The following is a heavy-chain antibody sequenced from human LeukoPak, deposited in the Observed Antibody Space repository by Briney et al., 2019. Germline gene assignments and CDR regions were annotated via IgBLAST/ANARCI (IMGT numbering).Heavy chain of an antibody. J-gene: IGHJ3*02. Sequence: GVSLRLSCAASGFTFSSYAMHWVRQAPEKGLEYVSAISSNGGSTYYANSVKGRFTISRDNSKNTLYLQMGSLRAEDMAVYYCARVAALDAFDIWGQGTMVTVSS. V-gene: IGHV3-64*01. D-gene: IGHD6-25*01. CDR1: GFTFSSYA. CDR2: ISSNGGST. CDR3: ARVAALDAFDI.